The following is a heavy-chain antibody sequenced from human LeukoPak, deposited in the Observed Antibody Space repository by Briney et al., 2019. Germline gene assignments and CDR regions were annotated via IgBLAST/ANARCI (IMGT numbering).Heavy chain of an antibody. Sequence: GGSLRLSCAVSGFTFRNSWMNWVRQAPGKGLEWVSYISSSGSTIYYADSVKGRFTISRDNSKNTLYLQMNSLRAEDTAVYYCAKVAKYYYGSETYYFFEQWGQGTPVTASS. CDR3: AKVAKYYYGSETYYFFEQ. CDR2: ISSSGSTI. J-gene: IGHJ4*02. CDR1: GFTFRNSW. V-gene: IGHV3-48*01. D-gene: IGHD3-10*01.